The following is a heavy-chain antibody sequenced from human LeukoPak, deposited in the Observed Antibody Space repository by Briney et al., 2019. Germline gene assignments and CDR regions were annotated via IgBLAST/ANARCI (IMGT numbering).Heavy chain of an antibody. CDR2: ITPMFGTA. CDR3: ARAGSSSWYGGREFDY. CDR1: GGTFSSYA. Sequence: SVKVSCKASGGTFSSYAISWVRQAPGQGLEWMGGITPMFGTANYAQKFQGRVTITADESTSTAYMELSSLRSEDTAVYYCARAGSSSWYGGREFDYWGQGTLVTVSS. V-gene: IGHV1-69*13. J-gene: IGHJ4*02. D-gene: IGHD6-13*01.